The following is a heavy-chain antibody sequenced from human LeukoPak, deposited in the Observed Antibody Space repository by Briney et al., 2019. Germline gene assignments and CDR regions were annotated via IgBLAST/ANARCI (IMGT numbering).Heavy chain of an antibody. D-gene: IGHD3-22*01. Sequence: PSEILSLTCTVSGGSVSTHYWSWIRQPPGKGLEWIGYIYYIGDTNYNPSLKGRVTMSVDTSKNQFSLNLTYVTAADTAVYYCARQFSTGSRYYFDYWGPGTLVTVSS. J-gene: IGHJ4*02. V-gene: IGHV4-59*08. CDR3: ARQFSTGSRYYFDY. CDR1: GGSVSTHY. CDR2: IYYIGDT.